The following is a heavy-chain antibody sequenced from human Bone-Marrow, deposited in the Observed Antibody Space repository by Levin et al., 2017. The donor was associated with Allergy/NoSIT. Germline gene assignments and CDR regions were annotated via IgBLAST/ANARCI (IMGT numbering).Heavy chain of an antibody. V-gene: IGHV3-49*04. CDR2: IRSKADGGAT. D-gene: IGHD4-11*01. J-gene: IGHJ6*02. CDR1: GFTFGDYT. CDR3: TRPGGNYYYYHGMDV. Sequence: GGSLRLSCKASGFTFGDYTMSWVRQTPGKGLEWVGFIRSKADGGATEYGASVKGRFIISRDDSKYIAYLQMKSLKTEDTGVYYCTRPGGNYYYYHGMDVWGQGTTVTVSS.